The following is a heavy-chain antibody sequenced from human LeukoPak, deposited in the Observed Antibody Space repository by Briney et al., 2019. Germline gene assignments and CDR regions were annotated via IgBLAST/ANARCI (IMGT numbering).Heavy chain of an antibody. J-gene: IGHJ4*02. D-gene: IGHD1-26*01. CDR2: INPNSGGT. CDR3: ARALRSGSYREFDY. CDR1: GYTFTGYY. Sequence: ASVKVSCKASGYTFTGYYIHWVRQAPGQGLEWMGWINPNSGGTNYAQKFQGRVTMTRDTSISTAYMELSRLRSDDTAVYFWARALRSGSYREFDYWGQGTLVTVSS. V-gene: IGHV1-2*02.